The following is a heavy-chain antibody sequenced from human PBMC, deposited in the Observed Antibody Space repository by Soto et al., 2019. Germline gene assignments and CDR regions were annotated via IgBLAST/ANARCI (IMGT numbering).Heavy chain of an antibody. V-gene: IGHV1-3*01. D-gene: IGHD3-10*01. J-gene: IGHJ4*02. Sequence: GASVKVSCRASGYTFTSYAMHWARQAPGQRLEWMGWINAGNGNTKYSQKFQGRVTITRDTSASTAYMELSSLRSEDTAVYYCATFYGSGSYGYWGQGTLVTVSS. CDR1: GYTFTSYA. CDR3: ATFYGSGSYGY. CDR2: INAGNGNT.